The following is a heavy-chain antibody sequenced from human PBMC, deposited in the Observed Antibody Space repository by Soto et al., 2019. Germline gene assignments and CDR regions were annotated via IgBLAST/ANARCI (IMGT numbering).Heavy chain of an antibody. CDR2: IYSGGST. CDR1: GFTVSSNY. Sequence: GESLKISCAASGFTVSSNYMSWVRQAPGKGLEWVSVIYSGGSTYYADSVKGRFTISRHNSKNTLYLQMNSLRAEDTAVYYCAATTGDPGGKFDYWGQGTLVTVSS. J-gene: IGHJ4*02. D-gene: IGHD7-27*01. CDR3: AATTGDPGGKFDY. V-gene: IGHV3-53*04.